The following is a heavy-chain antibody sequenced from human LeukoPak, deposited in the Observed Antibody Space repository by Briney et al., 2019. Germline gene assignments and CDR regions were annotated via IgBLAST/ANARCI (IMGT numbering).Heavy chain of an antibody. CDR3: ARDMGRYCSSTSCYTHYYYYYGMDV. J-gene: IGHJ6*04. V-gene: IGHV3-7*01. CDR1: GFTFSSYW. D-gene: IGHD2-2*02. Sequence: GGSLRLSCAASGFTFSSYWMSWVRQAPGKGLEWVANIKQDGSEKYYMDSVKGRFTISRDNAKNSLYLQMNSLRAEEMAVYYCARDMGRYCSSTSCYTHYYYYYGMDVWGKGTTVTVSS. CDR2: IKQDGSEK.